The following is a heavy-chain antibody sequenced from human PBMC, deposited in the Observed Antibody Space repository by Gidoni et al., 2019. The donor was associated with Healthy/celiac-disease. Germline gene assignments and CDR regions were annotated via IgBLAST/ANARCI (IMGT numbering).Heavy chain of an antibody. J-gene: IGHJ3*02. CDR1: GRTFSSYA. Sequence: QLQLVQSGAEVKKPWSSVKVSCKAPGRTFSSYAIRWVRQAPGQGLEWMGGIIPIFGTANYAQKFQGRVTITADKTTSTAYMELSSLRSEDTAVYYCARDTYYYDSSGYYHDAFDIWGQGTMVTVSS. V-gene: IGHV1-69*06. CDR3: ARDTYYYDSSGYYHDAFDI. CDR2: IIPIFGTA. D-gene: IGHD3-22*01.